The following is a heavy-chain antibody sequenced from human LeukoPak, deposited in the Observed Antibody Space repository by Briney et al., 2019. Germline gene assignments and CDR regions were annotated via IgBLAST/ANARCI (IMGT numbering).Heavy chain of an antibody. Sequence: PGGSLRLSCAVSGITVSKYWMHWVRQVPGKGLVWVSRIHSDGSTTDYADSVKGRFTITRDSAKNMLYLEMNSLRVEDTAVYYCTRDANHYGGMDVWGQGTTVTVSS. CDR1: GITVSKYW. CDR3: TRDANHYGGMDV. V-gene: IGHV3-74*01. J-gene: IGHJ6*02. CDR2: IHSDGSTT.